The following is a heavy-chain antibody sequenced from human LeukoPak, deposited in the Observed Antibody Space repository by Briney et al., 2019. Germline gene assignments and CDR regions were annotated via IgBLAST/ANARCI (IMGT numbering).Heavy chain of an antibody. J-gene: IGHJ5*02. CDR2: ISSSSSYI. Sequence: GGSLRLSCAASGFTFSSYSMNWVRQAPGKGLEWVSSISSSSSYIYYADSVKARFTISRDNAKNSLYLQMNSLRAEDTAVYYCARDGMTTVTTHWFARWGQGTLVTVSS. CDR1: GFTFSSYS. CDR3: ARDGMTTVTTHWFAR. D-gene: IGHD4-17*01. V-gene: IGHV3-21*01.